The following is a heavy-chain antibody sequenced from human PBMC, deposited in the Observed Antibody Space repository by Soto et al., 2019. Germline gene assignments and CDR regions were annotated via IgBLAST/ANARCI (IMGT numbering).Heavy chain of an antibody. V-gene: IGHV3-7*05. Sequence: VGSLRLSCAASGFTFNNFWMSWVRQAPGKGLEWVANIKQDENDKYYVDSAKGRFTISRDNAKNSLHLQMNSLRAEDTAVYYCARGASYGSFDPWGQGTLVTVSS. J-gene: IGHJ5*02. D-gene: IGHD4-17*01. CDR2: IKQDENDK. CDR3: ARGASYGSFDP. CDR1: GFTFNNFW.